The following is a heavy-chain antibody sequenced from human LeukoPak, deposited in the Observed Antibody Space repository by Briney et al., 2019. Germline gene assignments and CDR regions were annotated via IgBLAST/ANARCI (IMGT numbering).Heavy chain of an antibody. D-gene: IGHD2-21*02. CDR2: ISYDGSNK. V-gene: IGHV3-30*18. Sequence: GGSLRLSCAASGFTFSSYGMHWVRQAPGKGLEWVAVISYDGSNKYYADSVKGRFTISRDNSKNTLYLQMNSLRAEDTAVYYCAKSRDPLPDAFDIWGQGTMVTVSS. J-gene: IGHJ3*02. CDR3: AKSRDPLPDAFDI. CDR1: GFTFSSYG.